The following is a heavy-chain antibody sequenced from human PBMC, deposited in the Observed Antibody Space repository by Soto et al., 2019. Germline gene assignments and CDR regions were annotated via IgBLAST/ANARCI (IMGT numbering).Heavy chain of an antibody. V-gene: IGHV3-23*01. J-gene: IGHJ3*01. CDR1: VGSGFTFTDYA. Sequence: EVQLLESGGGLVQPGVSLRLSCVASVGSGFTFTDYAMAWVRQAPEKGLEWVSGISGSDYRTYYADSVKGRFTISRDNSKNTLFLQMNSLRAEDTAIYYCVGDYGGLEGFHVWGQGTMVTVSS. D-gene: IGHD4-17*01. CDR3: VGDYGGLEGFHV. CDR2: ISGSDYRT.